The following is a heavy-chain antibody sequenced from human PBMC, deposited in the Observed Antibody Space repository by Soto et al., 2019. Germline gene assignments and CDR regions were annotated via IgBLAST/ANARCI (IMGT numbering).Heavy chain of an antibody. D-gene: IGHD3-3*01. J-gene: IGHJ6*02. Sequence: QVQLVESGGGVVQPGRSLRLSCAASGFTFSSYAMHWVRQAPGKGLEWVAVISYDGSNKYYADSVKGRFTISRDNSKNXLXPQMNSLRAEDTAVYYCAGELTIFGVARYYYYGMDVWGQGTTVTVSS. CDR1: GFTFSSYA. CDR2: ISYDGSNK. V-gene: IGHV3-30-3*01. CDR3: AGELTIFGVARYYYYGMDV.